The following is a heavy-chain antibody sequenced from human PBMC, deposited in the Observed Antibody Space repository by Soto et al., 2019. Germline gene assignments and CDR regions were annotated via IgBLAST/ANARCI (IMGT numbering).Heavy chain of an antibody. J-gene: IGHJ4*02. Sequence: GGSLRLSCAASGFTFSSYEMNWVRQAPGKGLEWVSYISSSGNIIFYADSVKGRFTISRDNAKNSLYLQMNSLRVEDTAVYYCATIYYSSSWSEGFDYWGQGTLVTVSS. CDR3: ATIYYSSSWSEGFDY. CDR1: GFTFSSYE. CDR2: ISSSGNII. D-gene: IGHD6-13*01. V-gene: IGHV3-48*03.